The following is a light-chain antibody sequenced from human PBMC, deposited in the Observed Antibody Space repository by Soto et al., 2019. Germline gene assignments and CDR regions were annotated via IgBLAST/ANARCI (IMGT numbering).Light chain of an antibody. CDR1: GSDVGGYNY. CDR2: DVT. V-gene: IGLV2-11*01. J-gene: IGLJ1*01. Sequence: QSVLTQPRSVSGSPGQSVTISCTGTGSDVGGYNYVSWYQQHPGKAPKLMLYDVTKRPSGVPDRFSGSKSGNTASLTISGLQAEDEADYYCCSYAGSYTYVFGTGTKLTVL. CDR3: CSYAGSYTYV.